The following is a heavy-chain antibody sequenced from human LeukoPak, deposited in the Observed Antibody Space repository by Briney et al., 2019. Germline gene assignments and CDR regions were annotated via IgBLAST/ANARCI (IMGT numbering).Heavy chain of an antibody. CDR1: GGTFSSYA. J-gene: IGHJ4*02. Sequence: GASVKVSCKASGGTFSSYAISWVRQAPGQGLEWMGGIIPIFGTANYAQKFQGRVTITADESTSTAYMELSSLRSEDTAVYYCARDLASSGWTYYFDYWGLGTLVTVSS. D-gene: IGHD6-19*01. CDR2: IIPIFGTA. CDR3: ARDLASSGWTYYFDY. V-gene: IGHV1-69*13.